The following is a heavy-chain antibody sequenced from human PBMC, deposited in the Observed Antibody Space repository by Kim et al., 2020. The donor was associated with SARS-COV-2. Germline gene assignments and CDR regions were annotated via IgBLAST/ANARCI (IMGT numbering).Heavy chain of an antibody. CDR3: ARFMVRGVITDAFDI. Sequence: SETLSLTCTVSGGSISIYYWSWIRQPPGKGLEWIGYIYYSGSTNYNPSLKRRVTITVDTSKNQFSLKLSSVTAADTAVYYCARFMVRGVITDAFDIWGQRTMVAVSS. CDR2: IYYSGST. CDR1: GGSISIYY. D-gene: IGHD3-10*01. J-gene: IGHJ3*02. V-gene: IGHV4-59*01.